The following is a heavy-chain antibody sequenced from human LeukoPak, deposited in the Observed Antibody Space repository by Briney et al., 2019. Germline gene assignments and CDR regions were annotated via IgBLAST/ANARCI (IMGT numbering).Heavy chain of an antibody. D-gene: IGHD5-24*01. CDR1: GFTVSSNS. Sequence: GGSLRLSCTVSGFTVSSNSMSWVRQAPGKGLEWVSFIYSDNTHYSDSVKGRFTISRDNSKNTLYLQMNSLRAEDTAVYYCARREEMATHFDYWGQGTLVTVSS. CDR2: IYSDNT. V-gene: IGHV3-53*01. CDR3: ARREEMATHFDY. J-gene: IGHJ4*02.